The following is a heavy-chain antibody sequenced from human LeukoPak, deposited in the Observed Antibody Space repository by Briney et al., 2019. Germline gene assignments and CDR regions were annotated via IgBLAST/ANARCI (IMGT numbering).Heavy chain of an antibody. Sequence: PSETLSLTCTVSGGSISSSSYYWGWIRQPPGKGLEWIGYIYYSGSTNYNPSLKSRVTISVDTSKNQFSLKLSSVTAADTAVYYCARRFGELSHDAFDIWGQGTMVTVSS. CDR3: ARRFGELSHDAFDI. D-gene: IGHD3-10*01. V-gene: IGHV4-61*05. J-gene: IGHJ3*02. CDR2: IYYSGST. CDR1: GGSISSSSYY.